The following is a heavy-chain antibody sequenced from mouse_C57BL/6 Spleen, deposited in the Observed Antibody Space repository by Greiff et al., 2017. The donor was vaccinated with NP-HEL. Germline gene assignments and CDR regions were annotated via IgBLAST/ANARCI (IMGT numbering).Heavy chain of an antibody. CDR2: IHPGSGST. V-gene: IGHV1-64*01. CDR1: GYTFTSYW. J-gene: IGHJ4*01. CDR3: ARSDGYYAMDD. Sequence: QVQLQQPGAELVKPGASVKLSCKASGYTFTSYWIPWVKQRPGQGLEWIGMIHPGSGSTNYNEKFKRKATLTVDPSSSTAYMQISSLTSEDSAVYYCARSDGYYAMDDWGQGTSVTVSS. D-gene: IGHD2-3*01.